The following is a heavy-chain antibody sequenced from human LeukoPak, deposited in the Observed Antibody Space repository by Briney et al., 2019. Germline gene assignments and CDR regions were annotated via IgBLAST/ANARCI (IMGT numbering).Heavy chain of an antibody. CDR1: GGSISTYY. Sequence: SETLSLTCTVSGGSISTYYWDWIRQPPGKGLEWIGYIYHSGSTNYNPSLQSRVTISVDTSKNQFSLNLNSVTAADTAVYYCARGGAARLHFQNWGQGTLVTVSS. D-gene: IGHD6-6*01. CDR3: ARGGAARLHFQN. J-gene: IGHJ1*01. CDR2: IYHSGST. V-gene: IGHV4-59*01.